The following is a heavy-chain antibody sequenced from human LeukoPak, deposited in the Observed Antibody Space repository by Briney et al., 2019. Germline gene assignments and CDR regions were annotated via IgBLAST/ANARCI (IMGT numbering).Heavy chain of an antibody. J-gene: IGHJ3*02. D-gene: IGHD3-22*01. Sequence: SETLSLTCTVSGGSISSYYWGWIRQPAGKGLEGIVRIYTSGSTNYNPYLKSRVTMSVDTSTNQFSLKLSSVTAADTAVYYCARAFYYDSSGYYSPDAFDIWGQGTMVTVSS. V-gene: IGHV4-4*07. CDR2: IYTSGST. CDR1: GGSISSYY. CDR3: ARAFYYDSSGYYSPDAFDI.